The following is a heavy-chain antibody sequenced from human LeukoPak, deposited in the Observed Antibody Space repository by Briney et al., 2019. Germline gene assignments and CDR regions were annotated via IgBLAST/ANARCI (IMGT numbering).Heavy chain of an antibody. D-gene: IGHD2-8*01. CDR1: GFTFSDYY. CDR3: ARSGILYALDN. CDR2: ISSTASSI. Sequence: GGSLRLSCTASGFTFSDYYMTWIRQAPGKGLERLSHISSTASSISYANSEKGRFTISRDNAKDSLYLEMNSLRVEDTAVYYCARSGILYALDNWGQGTLVTVSS. J-gene: IGHJ4*02. V-gene: IGHV3-11*04.